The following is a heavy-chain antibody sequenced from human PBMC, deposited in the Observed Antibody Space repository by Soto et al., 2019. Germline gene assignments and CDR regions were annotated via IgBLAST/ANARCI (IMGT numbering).Heavy chain of an antibody. Sequence: ASVQVSCKASGGTFSSYAISWVRQAPGHGLEWMGGIIPIFGTANYAQKFQGRVTITADESTSTAYMELSSLRSEDTAVYYCASYRDDYGGNRGYFQHWGQGTLVTVSS. J-gene: IGHJ1*01. CDR3: ASYRDDYGGNRGYFQH. CDR2: IIPIFGTA. CDR1: GGTFSSYA. D-gene: IGHD4-17*01. V-gene: IGHV1-69*13.